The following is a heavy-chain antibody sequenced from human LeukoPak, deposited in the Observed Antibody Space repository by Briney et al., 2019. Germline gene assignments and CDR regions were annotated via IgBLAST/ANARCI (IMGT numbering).Heavy chain of an antibody. D-gene: IGHD1-14*01. CDR1: GFTVIAND. J-gene: IGHJ4*02. CDR2: LYSDGNT. CDR3: ARGVEPLAANTLAY. Sequence: GGSLRLSCAAYGFTVIANDMTWVRQAPGKGLEWVSVLYSDGNTKYADSVQGRFTISRDNSKNTLYLEMNSLSPDDTAVYYCARGVEPLAANTLAYWGQGTLVTVSS. V-gene: IGHV3-53*01.